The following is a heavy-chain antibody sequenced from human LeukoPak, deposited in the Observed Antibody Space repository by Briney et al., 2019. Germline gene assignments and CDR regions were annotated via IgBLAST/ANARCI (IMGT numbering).Heavy chain of an antibody. J-gene: IGHJ5*02. CDR3: AKETGGIEGSYNWFDP. CDR2: IWYDGSNE. D-gene: IGHD3-10*01. CDR1: GFTFSSYG. Sequence: GRSLRLSCAASGFTFSSYGMHWVRQAPGKGLEWVAVIWYDGSNEYYADSVKGRFTVSRDNSKNTLHLQMNSLSAEDTAVYYCAKETGGIEGSYNWFDPWGQGTLVTVSS. V-gene: IGHV3-33*06.